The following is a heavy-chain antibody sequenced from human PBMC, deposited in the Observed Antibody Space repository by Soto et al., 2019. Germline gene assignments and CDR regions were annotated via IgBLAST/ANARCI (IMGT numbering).Heavy chain of an antibody. Sequence: QIQLLQSGAEVKKPGASVRVSCRTSGYTFTSYGISWVRQAPGQGLEWMGWISALNGNTKYAQKFQGRVTMTTDTSTSTAYMELRSLRSDDSAVYYCARDRKDSSFSYYYYDGMDVWGQGTTVTVSS. J-gene: IGHJ6*02. V-gene: IGHV1-18*01. CDR2: ISALNGNT. D-gene: IGHD6-19*01. CDR3: ARDRKDSSFSYYYYDGMDV. CDR1: GYTFTSYG.